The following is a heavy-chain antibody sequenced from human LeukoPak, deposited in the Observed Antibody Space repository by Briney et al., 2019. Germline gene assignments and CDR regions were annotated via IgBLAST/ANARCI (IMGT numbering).Heavy chain of an antibody. CDR2: IYYSGTT. CDR1: GGSISTTTYY. CDR3: VRSRHQLRTGFDY. J-gene: IGHJ4*02. D-gene: IGHD2-2*01. Sequence: SETLSLTCTVSGGSISTTTYYWGWIRQPPGKGLEWIGSIYYSGTTYYSPSLKSRVTVSLTTSKNQFSLKLTSVTAADTAVYYCVRSRHQLRTGFDYWGQGTVVTVSS. V-gene: IGHV4-39*07.